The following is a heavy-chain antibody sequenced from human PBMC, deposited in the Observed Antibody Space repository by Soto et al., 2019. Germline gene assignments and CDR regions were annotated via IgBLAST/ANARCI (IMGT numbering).Heavy chain of an antibody. V-gene: IGHV3-33*01. D-gene: IGHD3-10*01. Sequence: QVQLVESGGGVVQPGRSLRLSCAASGFTFSSYGMHWVRQAPGKGLEWVAVIWYDGSNKYYADSVKGRFTISRDNSKNTLYLQMNRLRAEDTAVYYCATSIIMVRGVIPDHWGQGTLVTVSS. J-gene: IGHJ4*02. CDR1: GFTFSSYG. CDR2: IWYDGSNK. CDR3: ATSIIMVRGVIPDH.